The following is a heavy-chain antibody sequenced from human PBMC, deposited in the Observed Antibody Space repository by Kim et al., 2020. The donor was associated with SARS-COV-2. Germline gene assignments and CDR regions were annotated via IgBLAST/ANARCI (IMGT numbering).Heavy chain of an antibody. V-gene: IGHV5-51*01. CDR1: GYTFIAYW. CDR3: ARSDSSGFAY. D-gene: IGHD3-22*01. CDR2: ISPGDPNI. J-gene: IGHJ4*02. Sequence: GESLKISCQGSGYTFIAYWIAWVRQMPGKGLEWMGIISPGDPNIRYSPSFQGQLTISADKSINTAYLYWSSLKASDTAIYYCARSDSSGFAYWGQGTQVSVSS.